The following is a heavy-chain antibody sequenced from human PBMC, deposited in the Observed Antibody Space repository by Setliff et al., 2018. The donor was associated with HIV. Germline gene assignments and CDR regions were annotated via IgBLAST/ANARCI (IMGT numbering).Heavy chain of an antibody. V-gene: IGHV4-61*09. CDR2: VHTSGST. J-gene: IGHJ4*01. CDR1: GGSIGSGGYH. D-gene: IGHD5-12*01. CDR3: ARGARWLQFPYFDY. Sequence: PSETLSLTCTVSGGSIGSGGYHWSWIRQSAGKGLEWIGHVHTSGSTDYNPSLKSRVTISIDTSKNQFSLKLGSVTAADTAVYYCARGARWLQFPYFDYWGQGTLVTVSS.